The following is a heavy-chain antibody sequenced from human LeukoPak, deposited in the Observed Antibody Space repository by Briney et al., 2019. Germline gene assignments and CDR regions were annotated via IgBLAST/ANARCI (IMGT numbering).Heavy chain of an antibody. Sequence: KSSETLSLTCTVSGGSISSNSYYWGWIRQPPGKGLEWIGSIYYSGSTYYNPSLKSRVTISVDTSKNQFSLQLNSVTPEDTAVYYCARGLWFGELLGGYYYYMDVWDKGTTVTVSS. V-gene: IGHV4-39*01. CDR1: GGSISSNSYY. J-gene: IGHJ6*03. CDR3: ARGLWFGELLGGYYYYMDV. D-gene: IGHD3-10*01. CDR2: IYYSGST.